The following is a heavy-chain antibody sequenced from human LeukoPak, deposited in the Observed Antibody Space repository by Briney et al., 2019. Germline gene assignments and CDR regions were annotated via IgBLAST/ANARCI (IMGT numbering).Heavy chain of an antibody. J-gene: IGHJ4*02. Sequence: GGSLRLSCAASGFTFSDSYMHWGRQASGKGLEWVGLIRTKTKNYAATYAESVKGRFTISRDDSKNTAYLQMNSLKMEDTAVYYCTRQNCTGGSCSYVDCWGQGTLVTVSS. V-gene: IGHV3-73*01. CDR3: TRQNCTGGSCSYVDC. CDR1: GFTFSDSY. D-gene: IGHD2-8*02. CDR2: IRTKTKNYAA.